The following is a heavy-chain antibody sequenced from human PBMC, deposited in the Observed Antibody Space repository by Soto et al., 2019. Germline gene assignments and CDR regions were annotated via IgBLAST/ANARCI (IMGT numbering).Heavy chain of an antibody. V-gene: IGHV1-2*04. Sequence: QVQLVQSGAEVKKPGASVKVSCKASGYTFTGYYIHWVRQAPGQGLEWMGWISPISGGTHYAQKYQRWVTKTRHTSISPACMERSKLNSDDTAVYYCARSSGPRVYYGMDVWGQGTTVTVSS. J-gene: IGHJ6*02. CDR1: GYTFTGYY. CDR2: ISPISGGT. CDR3: ARSSGPRVYYGMDV. D-gene: IGHD6-19*01.